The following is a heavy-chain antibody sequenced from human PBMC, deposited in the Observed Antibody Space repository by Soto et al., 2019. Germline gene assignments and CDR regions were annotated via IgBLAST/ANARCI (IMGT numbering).Heavy chain of an antibody. Sequence: PGGSLRLSCAASGFTFDDYAMHWVRQAPGKGLEWVSGISWNSGSIGYADSVKGRFTISRDNAKNSLYLQMNSLRAEDTALYYCAKDISGSGAQDFQHWGQGTLVTVSS. CDR3: AKDISGSGAQDFQH. CDR1: GFTFDDYA. J-gene: IGHJ1*01. CDR2: ISWNSGSI. D-gene: IGHD2-15*01. V-gene: IGHV3-9*01.